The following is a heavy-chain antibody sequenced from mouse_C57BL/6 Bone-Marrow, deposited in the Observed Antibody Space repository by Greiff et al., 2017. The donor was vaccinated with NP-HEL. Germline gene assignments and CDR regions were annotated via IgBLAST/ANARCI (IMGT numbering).Heavy chain of an antibody. D-gene: IGHD1-1*01. J-gene: IGHJ4*01. CDR1: GFTFSSYG. CDR3: ARGYYGSSYYAMDY. V-gene: IGHV5-6*01. CDR2: ISSGGSYT. Sequence: EVQGVESGGDLVKPGGSLKLSCAASGFTFSSYGMSWVRQTPDKRLEWVATISSGGSYTYYPDSVKGRFTISRDNAKNTLYLQMSSLKSEDTAMYYCARGYYGSSYYAMDYWGQGTSVTVSS.